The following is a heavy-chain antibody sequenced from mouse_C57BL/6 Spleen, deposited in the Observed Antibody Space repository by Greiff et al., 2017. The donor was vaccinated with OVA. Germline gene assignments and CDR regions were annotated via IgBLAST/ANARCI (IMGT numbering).Heavy chain of an antibody. J-gene: IGHJ4*01. CDR2: IYPGDGDT. V-gene: IGHV1-82*01. Sequence: VQLQQSGPELVKPGASVKISCKASGYAFSSSWMNWVKQRPGKGLEWIGRIYPGDGDTNYNGKFKGKATLTADKSSSTAYMQLSSLTSEDSAVYICARPSRGHAMDYWGQGTSVTVSS. CDR1: GYAFSSSW. CDR3: ARPSRGHAMDY.